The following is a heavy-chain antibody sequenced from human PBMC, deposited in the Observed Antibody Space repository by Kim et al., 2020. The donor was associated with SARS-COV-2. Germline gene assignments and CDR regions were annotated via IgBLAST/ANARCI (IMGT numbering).Heavy chain of an antibody. CDR1: GGSISSSNW. D-gene: IGHD2-2*01. CDR2: IYHSGST. CDR3: ATLEDIVVVPATLEPAYYFDS. Sequence: SETLSLTCAVSGGSISSSNWWSWVRQPPGKGLEWIGEIYHSGSTNYNPSLKSRVTISVDKSKNQFSLKLSSVTAADTAVYYCATLEDIVVVPATLEPAYYFDSWGQGTLVTVSS. J-gene: IGHJ4*02. V-gene: IGHV4-4*02.